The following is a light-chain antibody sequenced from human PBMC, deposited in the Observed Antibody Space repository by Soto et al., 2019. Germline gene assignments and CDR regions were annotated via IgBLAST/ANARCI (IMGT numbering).Light chain of an antibody. V-gene: IGLV2-14*01. J-gene: IGLJ1*01. Sequence: QSALTQPASVSGSPGQSITISCTGSTSDVGAYNYVSWYKHHPGQAPQLMIYEVSNRPSGVSNRFSGSKSGNTASLTISGLQADDEGEYYCSSNTSSSSPFVFGTGTKLTVL. CDR2: EVS. CDR1: TSDVGAYNY. CDR3: SSNTSSSSPFV.